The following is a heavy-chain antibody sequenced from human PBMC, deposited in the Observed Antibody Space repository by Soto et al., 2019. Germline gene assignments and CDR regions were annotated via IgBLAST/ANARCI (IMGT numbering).Heavy chain of an antibody. J-gene: IGHJ3*02. CDR1: GFTFSNAW. CDR2: IKSKTDGGTT. CDR3: TTDRITRYQLLGEDAFDI. D-gene: IGHD2-2*01. Sequence: LRLSCAASGFTFSNAWMSWVRQAPGKGLEWVGRIKSKTDGGTTDYAAPVKGRFTISRDDSKNTLYLQMNSLKTEDTAVYYCTTDRITRYQLLGEDAFDIWGQGTMVTVSS. V-gene: IGHV3-15*01.